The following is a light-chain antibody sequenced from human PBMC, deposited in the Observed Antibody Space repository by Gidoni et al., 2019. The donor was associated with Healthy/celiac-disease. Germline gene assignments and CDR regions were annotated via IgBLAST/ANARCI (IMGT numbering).Light chain of an antibody. CDR1: QSLLHSNGYNY. J-gene: IGKJ2*01. CDR2: FGS. CDR3: MQALQTPYT. Sequence: DIVMTQSPLSMPVTPGEPASISCRSSQSLLHSNGYNYLDWYLQKPGQSPQLLIYFGSNRASGVPYRFSGSGSGTDFTLKISRVEAEDVGVYYCMQALQTPYTFGQGTKAEIK. V-gene: IGKV2-28*01.